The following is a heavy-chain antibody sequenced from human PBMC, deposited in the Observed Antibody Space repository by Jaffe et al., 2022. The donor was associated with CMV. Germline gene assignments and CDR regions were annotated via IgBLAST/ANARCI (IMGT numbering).Heavy chain of an antibody. V-gene: IGHV3-73*02. CDR1: GFTFSGSA. D-gene: IGHD4-17*01. CDR2: IRSKANSYAT. CDR3: TRQTTYGDYVWTPPFGNGMDV. Sequence: EVQLVESGGGLVQPGGSLKLSCAASGFTFSGSAMHWVRQASGKGLEWVGRIRSKANSYATAYAASVKGRFTISRDDSKNTAYLQMNSLKTEDTAVYYCTRQTTYGDYVWTPPFGNGMDVWGQGTTVTVSS. J-gene: IGHJ6*02.